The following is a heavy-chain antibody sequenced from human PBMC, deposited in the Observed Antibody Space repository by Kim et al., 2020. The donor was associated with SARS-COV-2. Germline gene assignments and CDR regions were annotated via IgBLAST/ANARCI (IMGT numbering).Heavy chain of an antibody. J-gene: IGHJ2*01. CDR1: GYSFTSYW. CDR3: ARHGESPRYCSSTSCSYANWYFDL. D-gene: IGHD2-2*01. V-gene: IGHV5-51*01. CDR2: IYPGDSDT. Sequence: GESLKISCKGSGYSFTSYWIGWVRQMPGKGLEWMGIIYPGDSDTRYSPSFQGQVTISADKSISTAYLQWSSLKASDTAMYYCARHGESPRYCSSTSCSYANWYFDLWGRGTLVTVSS.